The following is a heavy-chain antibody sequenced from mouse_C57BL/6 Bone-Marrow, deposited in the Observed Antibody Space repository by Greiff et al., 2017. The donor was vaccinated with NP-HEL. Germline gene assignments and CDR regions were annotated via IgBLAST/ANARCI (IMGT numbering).Heavy chain of an antibody. CDR1: GYAFSSSW. Sequence: QVQLQQSGPELVKPGASVKISCKASGYAFSSSWMNWVKQRPGKGLEWIGRIYPGDGDTNYNGKFKGKATLTADKSSSTAYMQLSSLTSEDSAVYFCAIPGGSPLWYFDVWGTGTTVTVSS. D-gene: IGHD1-1*02. CDR2: IYPGDGDT. CDR3: AIPGGSPLWYFDV. J-gene: IGHJ1*03. V-gene: IGHV1-82*01.